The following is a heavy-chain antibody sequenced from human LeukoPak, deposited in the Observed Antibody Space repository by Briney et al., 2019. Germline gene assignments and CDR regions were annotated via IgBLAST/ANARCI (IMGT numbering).Heavy chain of an antibody. CDR2: SIPIFGTA. CDR1: GGTFSSYA. J-gene: IGHJ3*02. D-gene: IGHD1-26*01. CDR3: ARGHGGSLAGWDAFDI. Sequence: SVKVSCKASGGTFSSYAISWVRQAPGQGLEWMRGSIPIFGTANYAQKFQGRVTITTDESTSTAYMELSSLRSEDTAVYYCARGHGGSLAGWDAFDIWGQGTMVTVSS. V-gene: IGHV1-69*05.